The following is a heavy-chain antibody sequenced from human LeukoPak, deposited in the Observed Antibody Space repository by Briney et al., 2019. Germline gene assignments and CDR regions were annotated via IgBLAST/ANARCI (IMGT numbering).Heavy chain of an antibody. J-gene: IGHJ4*02. Sequence: GGSLRLSCAGSGFTFTTYNMNWVRQAPGKGLEWVSYISSTSRTIYYADSVKGRFTISRDNAKNSLYLHMNSLRAEDTAVYYCARVGYTYGYFDYWGQGTLVTVPS. CDR3: ARVGYTYGYFDY. CDR1: GFTFTTYN. D-gene: IGHD5-18*01. V-gene: IGHV3-48*01. CDR2: ISSTSRTI.